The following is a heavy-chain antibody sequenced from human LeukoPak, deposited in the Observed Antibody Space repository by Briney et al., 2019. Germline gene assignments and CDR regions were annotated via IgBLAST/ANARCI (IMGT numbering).Heavy chain of an antibody. V-gene: IGHV1-69*04. J-gene: IGHJ6*02. CDR2: IIPILGIA. Sequence: SVKVSCKASGGTFSSYAISWVRQAPGQGLEWMGRIIPILGIANYAQKFQGRVTMTEDTSTDTAYMELSSLRSEDTAVYYCARGRVVVAATPVAYYYGMDVWGQGTTVTVSS. CDR1: GGTFSSYA. CDR3: ARGRVVVAATPVAYYYGMDV. D-gene: IGHD2-15*01.